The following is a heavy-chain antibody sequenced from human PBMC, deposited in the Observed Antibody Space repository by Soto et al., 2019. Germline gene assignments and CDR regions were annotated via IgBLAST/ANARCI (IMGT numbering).Heavy chain of an antibody. CDR3: EKYSKPLLDGMDV. Sequence: PSETLSLTCTVSGGSISSYYWSWIRQPPGKGLEWIGYIYYSGSTNYNPSLKSRVTISVDTSKNQFSLKLSSVTAADTAVYYCEKYSKPLLDGMDVWGQGTTVTVSS. J-gene: IGHJ6*02. D-gene: IGHD4-4*01. CDR2: IYYSGST. V-gene: IGHV4-59*01. CDR1: GGSISSYY.